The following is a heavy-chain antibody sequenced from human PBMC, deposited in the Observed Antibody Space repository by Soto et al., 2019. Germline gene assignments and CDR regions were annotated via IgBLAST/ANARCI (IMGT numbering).Heavy chain of an antibody. CDR1: GYSISSRTDY. Sequence: XETLSLTCSVAGYSISSRTDYWGWVRQPPGKGLEWIGNIYYSGSTDYNPSLKRRVTISVDTSQNDFSLKLTSVTAADTAVYYCALVVAPPYYFDYWSQGTLVTVSS. CDR2: IYYSGST. J-gene: IGHJ4*02. D-gene: IGHD2-15*01. V-gene: IGHV4-39*02. CDR3: ALVVAPPYYFDY.